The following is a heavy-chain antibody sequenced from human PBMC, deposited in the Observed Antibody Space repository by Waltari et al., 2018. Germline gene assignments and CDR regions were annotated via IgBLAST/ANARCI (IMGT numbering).Heavy chain of an antibody. Sequence: QVQLVQSGAEVKKPGASVKVSCKVSGYTLTELSMHWVRQAPGKGLEWMGGVDPEDGETIYAQKFQGRVTMTEDTSTDTAYMELSSLRSENTAVYYCATHVRGSYSGFPSDAFDIWGQGTMVTVSS. V-gene: IGHV1-24*01. CDR3: ATHVRGSYSGFPSDAFDI. D-gene: IGHD1-26*01. J-gene: IGHJ3*02. CDR1: GYTLTELS. CDR2: VDPEDGET.